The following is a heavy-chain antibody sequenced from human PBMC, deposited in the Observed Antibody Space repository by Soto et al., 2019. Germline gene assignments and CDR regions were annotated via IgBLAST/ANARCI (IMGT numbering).Heavy chain of an antibody. CDR1: GFTFTNAW. J-gene: IGHJ4*02. D-gene: IGHD3-16*01. V-gene: IGHV3-15*07. CDR2: IKSKGDGGTI. CDR3: TTRGGY. Sequence: EVQLVESGGGFVKPGGSHRLSCAASGFTFTNAWMNWVRQAPGKGLEWVGRIKSKGDGGTIDYAAPVKGRFTISRDDSNDTLNLQMNSLKTEDTAVYYCTTRGGYWGQGTLVTVSS.